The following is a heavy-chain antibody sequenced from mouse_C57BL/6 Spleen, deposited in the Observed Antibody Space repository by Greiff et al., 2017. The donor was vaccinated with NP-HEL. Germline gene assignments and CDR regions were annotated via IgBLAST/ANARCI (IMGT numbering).Heavy chain of an antibody. CDR2: ISGGGGNT. Sequence: EVKVVESGGGLVKPGGSLKLSCAASGFTFSSYTMSWVRQTPEKRLEWVATISGGGGNTYYPDSVKGRFTISRDNAKNTLYLQMSSLRSEDTALYYCARLGITTVVADWYFDVWGTGTTVTVSS. J-gene: IGHJ1*03. V-gene: IGHV5-9*01. CDR1: GFTFSSYT. D-gene: IGHD1-1*01. CDR3: ARLGITTVVADWYFDV.